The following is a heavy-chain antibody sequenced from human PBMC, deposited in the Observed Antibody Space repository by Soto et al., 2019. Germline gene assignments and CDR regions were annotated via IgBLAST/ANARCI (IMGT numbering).Heavy chain of an antibody. D-gene: IGHD1-26*01. Sequence: QVQLQESGPGLVKQSQTLSLTCTVSGASITSDDYFWGWIRQPPGQGLEWTAFFYYTGSTYYNPSLKSTATISGDTAEFQGSLMLLCVTAADSAVYYCARGAMSLGGLSLDVWVQGITVTVS. CDR3: ARGAMSLGGLSLDV. CDR2: FYYTGST. CDR1: GASITSDDYF. J-gene: IGHJ6*02. V-gene: IGHV4-30-4*01.